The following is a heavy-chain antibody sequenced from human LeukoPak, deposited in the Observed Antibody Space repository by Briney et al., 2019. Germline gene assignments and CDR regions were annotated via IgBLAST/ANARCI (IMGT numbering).Heavy chain of an antibody. J-gene: IGHJ3*02. D-gene: IGHD2-21*02. CDR2: ISYDGSNK. Sequence: TGGSLRLSCAASGFTFSSYGMHWVRQAPGKGLEWVAVISYDGSNKYYADSVKGRFTISRDNSKNTLYLQMNSLRAEDTAVYYCAKDLDPLLAYCGGDCYPESAFDIWGQGTMVTVSS. V-gene: IGHV3-30*18. CDR1: GFTFSSYG. CDR3: AKDLDPLLAYCGGDCYPESAFDI.